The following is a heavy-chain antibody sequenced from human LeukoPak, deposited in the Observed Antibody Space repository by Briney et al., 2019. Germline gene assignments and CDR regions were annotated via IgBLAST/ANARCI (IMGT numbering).Heavy chain of an antibody. V-gene: IGHV3-48*01. CDR1: GFTFSSYS. CDR3: ARDKVQWLRRGDPVRPEYSSSVTRWGHYYYMDV. Sequence: GGSLRLSCAASGFTFSSYSMNWVRQAPGKGLEWVSYISSSSSTIYYADSVKGRFTISRDNAKNSLYLQMNSLRAEDTAVYYCARDKVQWLRRGDPVRPEYSSSVTRWGHYYYMDVWGKGTTVTVSS. J-gene: IGHJ6*03. CDR2: ISSSSSTI. D-gene: IGHD6-6*01.